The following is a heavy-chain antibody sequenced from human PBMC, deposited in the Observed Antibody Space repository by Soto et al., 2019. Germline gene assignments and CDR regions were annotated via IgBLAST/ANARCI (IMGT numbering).Heavy chain of an antibody. D-gene: IGHD3-22*01. J-gene: IGHJ6*02. Sequence: VQLVQSGPEVRKPGASVRLSCAASGFTVNSHVMSWVRQAPGKGLEWVSSISGSGDGTYYGDSVKGRFTISRDSSSSTVYLEMKNLRGEDTAVYFCTRSRGFGGMDVWGQGTTVTVSS. CDR2: ISGSGDGT. CDR3: TRSRGFGGMDV. V-gene: IGHV3-23*04. CDR1: GFTVNSHV.